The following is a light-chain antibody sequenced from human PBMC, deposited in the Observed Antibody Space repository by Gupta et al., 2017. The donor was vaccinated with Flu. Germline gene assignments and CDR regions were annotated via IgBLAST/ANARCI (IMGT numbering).Light chain of an antibody. CDR2: GAS. CDR3: QQYNDWLRYT. J-gene: IGKJ2*01. Sequence: AILSVAPGDRVTLSCRASQRLSSSLAWYKQKPGQAPRLLIYGASIRASGVPDSFSGSGCGTDFILTIDGRQSEDFAVYYCQQYNDWLRYTFGQGTKLDIK. CDR1: QRLSSS. V-gene: IGKV3-15*01.